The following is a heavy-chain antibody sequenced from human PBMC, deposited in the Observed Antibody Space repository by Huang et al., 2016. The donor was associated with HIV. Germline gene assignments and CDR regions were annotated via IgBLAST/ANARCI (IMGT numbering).Heavy chain of an antibody. CDR1: GYTFTNYA. CDR2: SRGYNSKT. V-gene: IGHV1-18*01. D-gene: IGHD3-22*01. CDR3: ARERYYYDRSGYYTPVEYFHH. J-gene: IGHJ1*01. Sequence: QVQLVQSGAEVKKPGASVKVSCKASGYTFTNYAINWVRQAPGQSLEGRVWSRGYNSKTNYAQKVQGRDTMTKDTSTSTAYMELRSLISDDTAVYYCARERYYYDRSGYYTPVEYFHHWGQGTLVTVSS.